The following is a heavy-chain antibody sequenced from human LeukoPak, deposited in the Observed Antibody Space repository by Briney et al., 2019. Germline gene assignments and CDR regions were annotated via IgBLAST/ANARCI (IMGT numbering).Heavy chain of an antibody. CDR1: GGTFSSYA. V-gene: IGHV1-69*13. J-gene: IGHJ2*01. Sequence: ASVKVSCKASGGTFSSYAISWVRQAPGQGLEWMGGIIPIFGTANYAQKFQGRVTITADESTSTAYMELSSLRSEDTAVYYCARAPYYYGSGSDNWYFDLWGRGTLVTVSS. D-gene: IGHD3-10*01. CDR3: ARAPYYYGSGSDNWYFDL. CDR2: IIPIFGTA.